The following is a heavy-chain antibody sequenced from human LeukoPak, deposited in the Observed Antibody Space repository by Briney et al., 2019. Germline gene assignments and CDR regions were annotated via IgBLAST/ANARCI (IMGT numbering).Heavy chain of an antibody. CDR3: ARDGRYFDWLGPNYYGMDV. D-gene: IGHD3-9*01. V-gene: IGHV4-59*01. J-gene: IGHJ6*02. CDR1: GGSISSYY. CDR2: IYYSGNT. Sequence: SETLSLTCTVSGGSISSYYWSWIRQPPGKGLEWIGYIYYSGNTNYNPSLKSRVTISVDTSKNQFSLKLSSVTAADTAVYYCARDGRYFDWLGPNYYGMDVWGQGTTVTVSS.